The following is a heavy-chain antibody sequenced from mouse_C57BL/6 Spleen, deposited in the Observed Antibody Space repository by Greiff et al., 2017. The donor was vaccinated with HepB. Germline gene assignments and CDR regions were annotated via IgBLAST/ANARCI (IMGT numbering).Heavy chain of an antibody. Sequence: VQLQQPGAELVKPGASVKLSCKASGYTFTSYWMHWVKQRPGQGLEWIGMIHPNSGSTNYNEKFKSKATLTVDKSSSTAYMQLSSLTSEDSAVYYCARCYYYGSSVLYWYFDVWGTGTTVTASS. CDR3: ARCYYYGSSVLYWYFDV. V-gene: IGHV1-64*01. D-gene: IGHD1-1*01. CDR1: GYTFTSYW. CDR2: IHPNSGST. J-gene: IGHJ1*03.